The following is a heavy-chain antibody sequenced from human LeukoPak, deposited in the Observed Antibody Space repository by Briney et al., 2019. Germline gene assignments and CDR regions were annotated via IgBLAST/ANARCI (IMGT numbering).Heavy chain of an antibody. J-gene: IGHJ6*03. CDR1: GFTFGPYT. CDR3: AREKGGNYDILTGYYNYYHYMDV. CDR2: IKQDGSEK. D-gene: IGHD3-9*01. Sequence: GGSLRLSCAASGFTFGPYTMNWVRQAPGKGLEWVANIKQDGSEKYYVDSVKGRFTISRDNSKNSLFLQMNSLRAEDTAVYYCAREKGGNYDILTGYYNYYHYMDVWGKGTTVTVSS. V-gene: IGHV3-7*01.